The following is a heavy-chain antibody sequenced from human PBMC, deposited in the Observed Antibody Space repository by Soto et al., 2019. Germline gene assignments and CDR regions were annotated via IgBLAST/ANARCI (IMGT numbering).Heavy chain of an antibody. CDR1: GYTFTSYY. V-gene: IGHV1-46*03. Sequence: QVQLVQSGAEVKKPGASVKVSCKASGYTFTSYYMHWVRQAPGQGLEWMGIINPSGGSTSYAQKLQGSVTMTRDTSTSTVYMELRSLRSEDTAVYYCARDPAAGTWTWFDPWGQGTLVTVSS. J-gene: IGHJ5*02. CDR2: INPSGGST. D-gene: IGHD6-13*01. CDR3: ARDPAAGTWTWFDP.